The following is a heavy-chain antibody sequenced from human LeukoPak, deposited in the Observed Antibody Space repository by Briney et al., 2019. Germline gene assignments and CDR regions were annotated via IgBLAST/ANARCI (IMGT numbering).Heavy chain of an antibody. D-gene: IGHD2-2*01. Sequence: SETLSPTCTVSGGSISSGGYSWSWIRQPPGKGLEWIGYIYLSGSTYYNPSLKSRVTISVDRSKNQFSLKLNSVTAADTAVYYCAREGLGSTSSNWGQGTLVTVSS. CDR3: AREGLGSTSSN. J-gene: IGHJ4*02. CDR2: IYLSGST. V-gene: IGHV4-30-2*01. CDR1: GGSISSGGYS.